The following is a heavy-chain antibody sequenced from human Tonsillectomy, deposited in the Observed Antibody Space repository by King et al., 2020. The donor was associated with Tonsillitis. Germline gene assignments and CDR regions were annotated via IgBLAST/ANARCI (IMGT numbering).Heavy chain of an antibody. CDR1: GFTFSSYW. D-gene: IGHD6-13*01. CDR3: AGGGSSWYVNYFDY. J-gene: IGHJ4*02. CDR2: IKQDGSEK. V-gene: IGHV3-7*01. Sequence: QLVQSGGGLVQPGGSLRPSCADSGFTFSSYWMTWVRQAPGKGLEWVANIKQDGSEKYYVDSVKGRFTISRDNAKNSLYLQMNSLRADDTAVYYCAGGGSSWYVNYFDYWGQGTLVTVSS.